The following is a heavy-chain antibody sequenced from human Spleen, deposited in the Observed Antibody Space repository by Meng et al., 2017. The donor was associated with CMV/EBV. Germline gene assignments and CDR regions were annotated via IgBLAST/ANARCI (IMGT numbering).Heavy chain of an antibody. CDR3: ARVHYDISTGYQFDY. Sequence: GSVRSGSHYWSWIRQPPGKGLEWIGYIYYSGSTKYNPSLKSRLTMSVDTSNNHFSLKLSSVTAADTAVYYCARVHYDISTGYQFDYWGQGTLVTVSS. D-gene: IGHD3-9*01. CDR2: IYYSGST. V-gene: IGHV4-61*03. CDR1: GSVRSGSHY. J-gene: IGHJ4*02.